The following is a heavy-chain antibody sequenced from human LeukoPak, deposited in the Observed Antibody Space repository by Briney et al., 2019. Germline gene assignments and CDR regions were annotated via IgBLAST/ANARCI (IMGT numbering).Heavy chain of an antibody. J-gene: IGHJ3*02. Sequence: PGGSLRLSCAASGFTFGSSAMTWVRQAPGKGLEWVSAITGSGADTNHADSVRGRFTISRDNAKNTLYLQMNSLRAEDTAVYYCAKGVYGDYTTDAFDIWGQGTMVTVSS. V-gene: IGHV3-23*01. D-gene: IGHD4-17*01. CDR3: AKGVYGDYTTDAFDI. CDR1: GFTFGSSA. CDR2: ITGSGADT.